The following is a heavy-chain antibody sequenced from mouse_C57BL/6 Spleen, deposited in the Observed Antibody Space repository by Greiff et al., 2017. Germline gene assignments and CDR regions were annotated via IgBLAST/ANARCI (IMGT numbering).Heavy chain of an antibody. Sequence: VQLQQSGAELVKPGASVTLSCSASGFNIKDYYMHWVKQRTEQGLEWIGRIDPEDGETKYAPKFQGKATITADTSSNTAYLQLSSLTSEDTAVYYCARLTTGGFAYWGQGTLVTVSA. J-gene: IGHJ3*01. CDR3: ARLTTGGFAY. D-gene: IGHD1-1*01. CDR2: IDPEDGET. V-gene: IGHV14-2*01. CDR1: GFNIKDYY.